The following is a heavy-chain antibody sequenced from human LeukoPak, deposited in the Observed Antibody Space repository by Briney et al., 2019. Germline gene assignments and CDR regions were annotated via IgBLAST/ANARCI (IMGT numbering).Heavy chain of an antibody. V-gene: IGHV3-23*01. CDR2: ISGSGGST. CDR3: ASGNDYGDYPLDY. Sequence: GGSLRLSCAASGFTFSSYALSWVRQAPGKGLEWVSAISGSGGSTYYADSVKGRFTISRDNSKDTLYQQMSSLRAEDTAVYYCASGNDYGDYPLDYWGQGTLVTVSS. J-gene: IGHJ4*02. D-gene: IGHD4-17*01. CDR1: GFTFSSYA.